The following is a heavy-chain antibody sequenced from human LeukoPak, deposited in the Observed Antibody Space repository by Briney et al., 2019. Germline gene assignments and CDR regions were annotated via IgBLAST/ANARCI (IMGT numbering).Heavy chain of an antibody. CDR2: IYYSGST. Sequence: SETLSLTCTVSGGSISSYYWSWIRQPPGKGLEWIGYIYYSGSTNYNPSLKSRVTISVDTSKNQFSLKLSSVTAADTAVYYCASLQLWALFWGQGTLVTVSS. V-gene: IGHV4-59*08. J-gene: IGHJ4*02. CDR1: GGSISSYY. CDR3: ASLQLWALF. D-gene: IGHD5-18*01.